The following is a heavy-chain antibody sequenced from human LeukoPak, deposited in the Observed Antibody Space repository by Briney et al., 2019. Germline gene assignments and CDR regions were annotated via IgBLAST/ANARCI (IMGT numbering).Heavy chain of an antibody. V-gene: IGHV4-59*01. Sequence: PSETLSLTCTVSGGSISSYYWSWIRQPPGKGLECIGYIHYTGSTNYNPSLKSRVTISVDTSKSQFSLKLSSVTAADTAIYYCARGGYYGSGNDFRFDPWSQGTLVTVSS. CDR3: ARGGYYGSGNDFRFDP. CDR1: GGSISSYY. CDR2: IHYTGST. D-gene: IGHD3-10*01. J-gene: IGHJ5*02.